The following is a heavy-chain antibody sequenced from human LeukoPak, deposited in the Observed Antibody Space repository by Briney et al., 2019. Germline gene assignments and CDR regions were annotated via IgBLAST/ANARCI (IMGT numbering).Heavy chain of an antibody. V-gene: IGHV4-34*01. CDR2: INHSGST. Sequence: SETLSLTCAIYGGSFSGHYWSWIRQAPGKGLEWIGEINHSGSTNYNPSLKSRVAISVDTSKNQFSLKLTSVTAADTAVYYCARVKDPGGYYYYYYMDVWGKGTTVTVSS. CDR1: GGSFSGHY. CDR3: ARVKDPGGYYYYYYMDV. D-gene: IGHD3-16*01. J-gene: IGHJ6*03.